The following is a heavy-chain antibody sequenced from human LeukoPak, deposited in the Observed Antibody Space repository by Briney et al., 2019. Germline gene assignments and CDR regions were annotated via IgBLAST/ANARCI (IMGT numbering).Heavy chain of an antibody. Sequence: ASVKVSCKASGYTFTSYDINWVRQATGQGLEWMGWMNPNSGNTGYAQKFQGRVTMTRSTSISTAYMELSSLRSEDTAVYYCARGRAGVAARSRSYYFDYWGQGTLVTVSS. CDR2: MNPNSGNT. J-gene: IGHJ4*02. D-gene: IGHD6-6*01. CDR1: GYTFTSYD. V-gene: IGHV1-8*01. CDR3: ARGRAGVAARSRSYYFDY.